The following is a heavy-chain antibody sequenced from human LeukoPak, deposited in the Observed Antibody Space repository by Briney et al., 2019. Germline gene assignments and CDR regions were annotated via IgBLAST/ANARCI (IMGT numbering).Heavy chain of an antibody. Sequence: GGSLRLSCAASGFTVATNSMSWVRQSPGKGLEWVSVIYSDGSTYYADSVKGRFTISRDNSKNTLYLQMNSLRAEDTAVYYCARDGVGGITTSFDYWGQGTLVTVSS. J-gene: IGHJ4*02. CDR2: IYSDGST. CDR3: ARDGVGGITTSFDY. V-gene: IGHV3-66*01. CDR1: GFTVATNS. D-gene: IGHD1-20*01.